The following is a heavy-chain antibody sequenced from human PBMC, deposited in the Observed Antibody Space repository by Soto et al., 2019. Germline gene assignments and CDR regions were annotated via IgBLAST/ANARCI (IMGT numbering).Heavy chain of an antibody. CDR3: ARASTDATLAVLGY. Sequence: GGSLRLSCAASGFTFDTYEMNWVRQAPGKGLEWVAYIGHSGAIKYYAASVTGRFIISRDNANNSLYLQMNSLRAEDTAVYYCARASTDATLAVLGYWGQGTLVTVSS. CDR1: GFTFDTYE. V-gene: IGHV3-48*03. D-gene: IGHD4-4*01. CDR2: IGHSGAIK. J-gene: IGHJ4*02.